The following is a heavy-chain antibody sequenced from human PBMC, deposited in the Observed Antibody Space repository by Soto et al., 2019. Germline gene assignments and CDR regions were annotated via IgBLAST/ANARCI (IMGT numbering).Heavy chain of an antibody. V-gene: IGHV4-34*01. Sequence: SETLSLTCAVYGGSFSGYYWSWIRQPPGKGLEWIGEINHSGSTNYNPSLKSRVTISVDTSKNQFSLKLSSVTAADTAVYYCASTQPNVLRYFDWLPMTYWGQGTLVTVSS. D-gene: IGHD3-9*01. CDR1: GGSFSGYY. CDR2: INHSGST. CDR3: ASTQPNVLRYFDWLPMTY. J-gene: IGHJ4*02.